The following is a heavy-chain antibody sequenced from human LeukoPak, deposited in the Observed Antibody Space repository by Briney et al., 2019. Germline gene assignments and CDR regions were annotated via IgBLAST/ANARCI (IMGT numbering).Heavy chain of an antibody. CDR3: AGPGAGDLDY. CDR1: GGPFGVYY. V-gene: IGHV4-34*01. CDR2: INHSGST. Sequence: SETLSLTCAVYGGPFGVYYWSWVRQPPGKGLEWIGEINHSGSTNYNPSLKSRVTISVDTSKNHFSLKLSSVTAADTAVYYCAGPGAGDLDYWAREPWSPSRQ. D-gene: IGHD3-10*01. J-gene: IGHJ4*02.